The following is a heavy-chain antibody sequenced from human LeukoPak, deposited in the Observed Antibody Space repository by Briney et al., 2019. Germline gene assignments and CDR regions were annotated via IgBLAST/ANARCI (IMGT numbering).Heavy chain of an antibody. CDR3: ARRGWYYDSSGFNWFDP. Sequence: PSETLSLTCAVYGGPFSGYYWSWIRQPPGKGLEWIGEINHSGSTNYNPSLKSRVTISVDTSKNQFSLKLSSVTAADTAVYYCARRGWYYDSSGFNWFDPWGQGTLVTVSS. V-gene: IGHV4-34*01. J-gene: IGHJ5*02. D-gene: IGHD3-22*01. CDR1: GGPFSGYY. CDR2: INHSGST.